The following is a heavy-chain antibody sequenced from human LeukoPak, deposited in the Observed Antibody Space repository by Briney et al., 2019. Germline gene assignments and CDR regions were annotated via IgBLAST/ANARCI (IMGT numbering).Heavy chain of an antibody. D-gene: IGHD6-19*01. J-gene: IGHJ4*02. CDR2: INYNGRT. V-gene: IGHV4-59*01. Sequence: SETLSLTCTVSGGXLSSDYCSWIRQPPGKGLEWIAHINYNGRTNYNPSLKSRVSISLDTSKNQFSLKLSSVTAADTAVYYCAKGAGWYGVWGQGALVTVSS. CDR1: GGXLSSDY. CDR3: AKGAGWYGV.